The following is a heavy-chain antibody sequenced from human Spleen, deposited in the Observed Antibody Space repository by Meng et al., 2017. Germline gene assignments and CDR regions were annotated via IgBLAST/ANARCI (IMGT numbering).Heavy chain of an antibody. CDR3: ARDEDISAAGKLFGDY. CDR1: GATFNSYG. D-gene: IGHD6-25*01. J-gene: IGHJ4*02. Sequence: SVKVSCKTSGATFNSYGISWVRQAPGQGLEWMGGIIPIFGTANYAQKFQGRVTITADESTSTAYMELSSLRSEDTAVYYCARDEDISAAGKLFGDYWGQGTLVTVSS. V-gene: IGHV1-69*13. CDR2: IIPIFGTA.